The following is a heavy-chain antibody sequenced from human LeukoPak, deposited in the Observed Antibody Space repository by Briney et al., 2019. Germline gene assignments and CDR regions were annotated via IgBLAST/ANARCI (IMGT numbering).Heavy chain of an antibody. Sequence: GESLKISCQGSGYSFTSYWIGWVRQMPGKGLEWMGIIYPGDSDTRYSPSFQGQVTISADKSISTAYLQWSSLKASDTAMYYCARPGYCSGGSCYSGIIDYWGQGTLVTVSS. J-gene: IGHJ4*02. CDR2: IYPGDSDT. CDR1: GYSFTSYW. V-gene: IGHV5-51*01. D-gene: IGHD2-15*01. CDR3: ARPGYCSGGSCYSGIIDY.